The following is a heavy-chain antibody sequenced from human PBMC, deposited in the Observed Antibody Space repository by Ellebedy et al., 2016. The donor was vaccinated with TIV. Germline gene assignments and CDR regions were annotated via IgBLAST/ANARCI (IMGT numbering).Heavy chain of an antibody. J-gene: IGHJ4*02. CDR2: ISWNSGSI. Sequence: SLKISCAASGFTFSSYAMSWVRQAPGKGLEWVSGISWNSGSIGYADSVKGRFTISRDNAKNSLYLQMNSLRAEDTALYYCTTRYYYDSSGYNQVDYWGQGTLVTVSS. V-gene: IGHV3-9*01. D-gene: IGHD3-22*01. CDR3: TTRYYYDSSGYNQVDY. CDR1: GFTFSSYA.